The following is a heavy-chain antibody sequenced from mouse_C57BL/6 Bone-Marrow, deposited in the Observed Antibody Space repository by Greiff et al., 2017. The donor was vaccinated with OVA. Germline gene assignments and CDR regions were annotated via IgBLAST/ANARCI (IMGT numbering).Heavy chain of an antibody. D-gene: IGHD2-3*01. CDR3: ARNMAPSYDCFYWFAY. CDR2: IRNKANGYTT. Sequence: EVQLMESGGGLVQPGGSLSLSCAASGFTFTDYYMSWVRQPPGKALEWLGFIRNKANGYTTEYSASVKGRFTISRDNSQSILYLQMYSLRAEDSATYYCARNMAPSYDCFYWFAYWGQGTLVTVSA. V-gene: IGHV7-3*01. CDR1: GFTFTDYY. J-gene: IGHJ3*01.